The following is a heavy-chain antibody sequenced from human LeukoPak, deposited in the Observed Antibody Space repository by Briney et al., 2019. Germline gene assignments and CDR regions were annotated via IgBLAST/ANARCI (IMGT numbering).Heavy chain of an antibody. J-gene: IGHJ6*03. CDR1: GGSINNYY. Sequence: SETLSLTCAVSGGSINNYYWSWIRQPPGKGLEWIGYIYDSGSTNYNPSLQSRVTTSLDTSKNQVSLELSSVTAADTAVYYCARDLYVYMDVWGKGTTVTVSS. D-gene: IGHD3-16*01. CDR3: ARDLYVYMDV. V-gene: IGHV4-59*01. CDR2: IYDSGST.